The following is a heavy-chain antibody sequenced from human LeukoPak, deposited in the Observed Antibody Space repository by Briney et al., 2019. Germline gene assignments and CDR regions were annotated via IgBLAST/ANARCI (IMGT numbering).Heavy chain of an antibody. CDR3: AKDIAQGYTFGSIEQDY. D-gene: IGHD5-18*01. J-gene: IGHJ4*02. V-gene: IGHV3-23*01. CDR2: ISESGSGT. CDR1: GFTVSSNY. Sequence: GGSLRLSCAASGFTVSSNYMSWVRQAPGKGLEWVSAISESGSGTYYADSVKGRFTISRDNSKDTLSLQMNSLRAEDTAVYYCAKDIAQGYTFGSIEQDYWGQGTLVTVSS.